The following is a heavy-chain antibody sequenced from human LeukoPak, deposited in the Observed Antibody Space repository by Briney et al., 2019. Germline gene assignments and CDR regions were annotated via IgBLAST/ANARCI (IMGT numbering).Heavy chain of an antibody. D-gene: IGHD4-17*01. CDR2: ISASGGGT. CDR1: GFTFSSYA. CDR3: AKERDGDYVRYTHY. J-gene: IGHJ4*02. Sequence: GGSLRLSCAASGFTFSSYAMSWVRQAPGKGQEWVSSISASGGGTYYADSVKGRFTISRDNSKNTLYLQLSSLRADDTAVYHCAKERDGDYVRYTHYWGQGTLVTVSS. V-gene: IGHV3-23*01.